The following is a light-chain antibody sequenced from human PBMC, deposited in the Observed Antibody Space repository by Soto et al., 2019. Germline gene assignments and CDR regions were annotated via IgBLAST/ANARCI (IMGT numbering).Light chain of an antibody. CDR1: QSIRHY. Sequence: DIQMTQSPPTLSASVGDRVTITCRASQSIRHYLAWYEQMPGKAPKLLIYGASTLQSGVPSRFSGSGSVTEFTLTISSLHPDDFGTYFCQHHNSYPQPVGQGTKVDIK. V-gene: IGKV1-5*01. CDR2: GAS. J-gene: IGKJ1*01. CDR3: QHHNSYPQP.